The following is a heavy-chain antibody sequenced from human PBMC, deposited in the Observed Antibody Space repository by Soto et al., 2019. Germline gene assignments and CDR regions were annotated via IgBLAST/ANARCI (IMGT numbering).Heavy chain of an antibody. CDR2: IYYSGST. D-gene: IGHD3-22*01. Sequence: PSETLSLTCTVSGGSISSGDYYWSWIRQPPGKGLEWIGYIYYSGSTYYNPSLKSRVTISVDTSKNQFSLKLSSVTAADTAVYYCARVPQWLWAAFDIWGQGTMVTVSS. J-gene: IGHJ3*02. V-gene: IGHV4-30-4*01. CDR3: ARVPQWLWAAFDI. CDR1: GGSISSGDYY.